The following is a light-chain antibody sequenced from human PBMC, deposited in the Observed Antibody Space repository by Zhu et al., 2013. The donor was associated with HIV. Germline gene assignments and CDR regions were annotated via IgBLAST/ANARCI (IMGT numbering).Light chain of an antibody. V-gene: IGLV1-51*01. CDR1: SSNIGNNY. CDR3: SSYTSTATLL. CDR2: DNN. Sequence: QSVLTQPPSVSAAPGQKVTISCSGSSSNIGNNYVSWYQQLPGTAPKLLIYDNNKRPSGIPDRFSGSKSGTSATLGITGLQTGDEADYYCSSYTSTATLLFGGGTKLTVL. J-gene: IGLJ2*01.